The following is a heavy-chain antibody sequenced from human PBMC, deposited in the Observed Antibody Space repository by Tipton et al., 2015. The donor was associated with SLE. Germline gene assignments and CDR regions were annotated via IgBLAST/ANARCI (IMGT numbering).Heavy chain of an antibody. CDR3: ARRRVSHAFDI. D-gene: IGHD6-13*01. V-gene: IGHV4-34*01. CDR2: INHSGST. Sequence: TLSLTCAVYGGSFSGYYWSWIRQPPGKGLEWIGEINHSGSTNSNPSHKSRVTISVDTPKNQFSLKLSSVTAADTAVYYCARRRVSHAFDIWGEGTMVTVSS. CDR1: GGSFSGYY. J-gene: IGHJ3*02.